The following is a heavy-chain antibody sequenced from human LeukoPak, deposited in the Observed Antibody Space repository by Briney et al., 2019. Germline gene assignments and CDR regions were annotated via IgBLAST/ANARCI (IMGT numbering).Heavy chain of an antibody. D-gene: IGHD3-22*01. CDR1: GYTFTAYY. Sequence: GASVKVSCKASGYTFTAYYIHWVRQAPGQGLEWMGRINPKNGDTNYAQKFQGRVTMTRDTSISTAYMELSRLRSDDTAVYYCARDRDSSGKWFDPWGQGTLVTVSS. CDR3: ARDRDSSGKWFDP. CDR2: INPKNGDT. J-gene: IGHJ5*02. V-gene: IGHV1-2*06.